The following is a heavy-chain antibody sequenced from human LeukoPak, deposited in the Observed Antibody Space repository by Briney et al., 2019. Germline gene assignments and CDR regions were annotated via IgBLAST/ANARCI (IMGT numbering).Heavy chain of an antibody. CDR2: INQDGSEK. Sequence: SGGSLRLSCAASGFTFTTYWMSWVRRAPGKGLEWVADINQDGSEKYYVDSVKDRFTISRDNAKISLYLLMNSLRAEDTAVYYCARNLPHDYWGQGTLVTVSS. CDR1: GFTFTTYW. J-gene: IGHJ4*02. CDR3: ARNLPHDY. V-gene: IGHV3-7*01.